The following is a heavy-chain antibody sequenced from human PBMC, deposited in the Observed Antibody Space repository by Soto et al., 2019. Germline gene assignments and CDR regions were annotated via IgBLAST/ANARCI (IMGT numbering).Heavy chain of an antibody. D-gene: IGHD6-13*01. CDR2: IYHSGST. J-gene: IGHJ6*02. V-gene: IGHV4-4*02. CDR1: GGSISSSNW. CDR3: ASRIAAAARYYYYYYGMDV. Sequence: LSETLSLTCAVSGGSISSSNWWSWVRQPPGKGLEWIGEIYHSGSTNYNPSLKSRVTISVDKSKNQFSLKLSSVTAADTAVYYSASRIAAAARYYYYYYGMDVWGQGTTVTVSS.